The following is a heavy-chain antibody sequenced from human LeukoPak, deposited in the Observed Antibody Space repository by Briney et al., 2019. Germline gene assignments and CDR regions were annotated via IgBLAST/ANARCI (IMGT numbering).Heavy chain of an antibody. J-gene: IGHJ4*02. D-gene: IGHD6-19*01. CDR1: GFTFDDYA. Sequence: GGSLRLSCAASGFTFDDYAMHWVRQAPGKGLEWVSLISGDGGSTYYADSVKGRFTVSRDNSKNSLYLQMNSLRTEDTALYYCAKDSGEQWLVYFDYWGQGTLVTVSS. V-gene: IGHV3-43*02. CDR2: ISGDGGST. CDR3: AKDSGEQWLVYFDY.